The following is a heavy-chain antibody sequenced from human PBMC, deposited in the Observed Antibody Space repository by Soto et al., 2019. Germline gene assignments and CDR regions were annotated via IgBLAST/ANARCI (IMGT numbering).Heavy chain of an antibody. V-gene: IGHV1-46*01. CDR3: AIVGIAARPYDY. J-gene: IGHJ4*02. CDR2: INPSGGST. CDR1: GYTFTSYY. D-gene: IGHD6-6*01. Sequence: QVQLVQSGAEVKKPGASVKVSCKASGYTFTSYYMHWVRQAPVQGLEWMGIINPSGGSTSYAQKFQGRVTMTRDTSTSTVYMELSSLRSEDTAVYYCAIVGIAARPYDYWGQGTLVTVSS.